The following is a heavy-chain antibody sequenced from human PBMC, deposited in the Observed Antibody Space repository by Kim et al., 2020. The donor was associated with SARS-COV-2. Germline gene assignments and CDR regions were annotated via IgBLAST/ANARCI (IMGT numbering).Heavy chain of an antibody. CDR3: ARASSGWSFDY. D-gene: IGHD6-19*01. Sequence: ASVKVSCKASGYTLTSYAMHWVRQAPGQGLQWMGWITTNTGNPTYAQGFTGRFVFSLDTSVSTAYLQISSLKAEDTAVYYCARASSGWSFDYWGQGTLVTVSS. CDR1: GYTLTSYA. V-gene: IGHV7-4-1*02. J-gene: IGHJ4*02. CDR2: ITTNTGNP.